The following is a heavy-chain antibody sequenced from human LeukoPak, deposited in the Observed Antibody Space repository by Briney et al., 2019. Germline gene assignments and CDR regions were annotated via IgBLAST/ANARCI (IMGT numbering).Heavy chain of an antibody. J-gene: IGHJ4*02. V-gene: IGHV4-34*01. CDR1: GGSFSGYY. Sequence: PSGTLSLTCAVYGGSFSGYYWSWIRQPPGKGLEWIGEINHSGSTNYNPSLKSRVTISVDTSKNQFSLKLSSVTAADTAVYYCARGGRRSGYYYVTYGYWGQGTLVTVSS. CDR2: INHSGST. D-gene: IGHD3-3*01. CDR3: ARGGRRSGYYYVTYGY.